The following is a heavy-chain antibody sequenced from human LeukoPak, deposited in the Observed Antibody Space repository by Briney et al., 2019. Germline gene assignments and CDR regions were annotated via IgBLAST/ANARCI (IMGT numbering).Heavy chain of an antibody. CDR1: GYTFTSYG. D-gene: IGHD3-3*02. CDR3: ARDPYQHFWSGYYTRYYYYRDV. V-gene: IGHV1-18*01. CDR2: ISAYNGYT. J-gene: IGHJ6*03. Sequence: ASVKVSCRAPGYTFTSYGISWVRQAPGQGLEWMGWISAYNGYTNYAQKLQGRDTMSTDSSTSTAYMQLKSLRSDETAVDYCARDPYQHFWSGYYTRYYYYRDVWGKGTTVTVSS.